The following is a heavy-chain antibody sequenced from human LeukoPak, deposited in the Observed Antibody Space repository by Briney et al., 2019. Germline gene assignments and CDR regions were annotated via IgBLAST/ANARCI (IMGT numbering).Heavy chain of an antibody. Sequence: ASVKVSCKASGYTFTSYGISWVRQAPGQGLELMGWIGAYNGNTNYAQEPQGRVTMTTDTSTSTAYMELRSLRSDDTAVYYCARAGAAVTSHFDFWGQGTLVIVSS. CDR2: IGAYNGNT. V-gene: IGHV1-18*01. J-gene: IGHJ4*02. D-gene: IGHD4-17*01. CDR3: ARAGAAVTSHFDF. CDR1: GYTFTSYG.